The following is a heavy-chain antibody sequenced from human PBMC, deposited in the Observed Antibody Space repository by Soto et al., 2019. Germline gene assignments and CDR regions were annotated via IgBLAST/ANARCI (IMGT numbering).Heavy chain of an antibody. Sequence: SETLSLTCTVSGGSISSDDYYWSWIRQPPGKGLDLIVFMSYSGSFSYNVSLKSRVTISVDKSKNQFSLKLSFVTAADTAVYYFARDLSGRTTAMDYYYYGMDVWGQGTTVTVSS. CDR1: GGSISSDDYY. CDR2: MSYSGSF. V-gene: IGHV4-30-4*01. CDR3: ARDLSGRTTAMDYYYYGMDV. J-gene: IGHJ6*02. D-gene: IGHD5-18*01.